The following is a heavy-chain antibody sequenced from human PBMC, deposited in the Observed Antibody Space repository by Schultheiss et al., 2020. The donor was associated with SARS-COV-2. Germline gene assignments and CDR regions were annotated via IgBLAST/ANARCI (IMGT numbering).Heavy chain of an antibody. V-gene: IGHV3-48*04. CDR2: ISWNSGSI. D-gene: IGHD3-10*01. CDR3: ARDRQLLWFGELSSGMDV. J-gene: IGHJ6*02. CDR1: GFTVSSNY. Sequence: GGSLRLSCAASGFTVSSNYMSWVRQAPGKGLEWVSGISWNSGSIGYADSVKGRFTISRDNAKNSLYLQMNSLRAEDTAVYYCARDRQLLWFGELSSGMDVWGQGTTVTVSS.